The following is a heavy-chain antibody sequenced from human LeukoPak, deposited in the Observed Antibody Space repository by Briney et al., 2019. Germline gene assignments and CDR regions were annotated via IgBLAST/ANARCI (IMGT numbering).Heavy chain of an antibody. J-gene: IGHJ5*02. CDR1: GVSVTSTDYQ. D-gene: IGHD2-8*01. CDR3: ARQWILQRGTNRFDP. Sequence: SETLSLTCTVSGVSVTSTDYQWGWIRQPPGKGLEWIGSMSYSGKIYLNLSLKSRVMISVDTFKNQFLLRLSSVSASDTAVYYCARQWILQRGTNRFDPWGQGTLVTVSS. V-gene: IGHV4-39*01. CDR2: MSYSGKI.